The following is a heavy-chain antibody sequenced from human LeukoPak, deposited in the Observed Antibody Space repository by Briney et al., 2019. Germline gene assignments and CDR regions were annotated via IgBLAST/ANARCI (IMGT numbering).Heavy chain of an antibody. CDR1: GFTFSSYW. Sequence: GGSLRLSCAASGFTFSSYWMTWVRQAPGKGLEWVANIKQDGIKKYYVDSVKGRFTISRDNAENSMYLQMNSLRAEDTAVYFCARALGVTPPYYFSYGMDVWGKGATITVSS. D-gene: IGHD2-21*02. CDR3: ARALGVTPPYYFSYGMDV. CDR2: IKQDGIKK. J-gene: IGHJ6*04. V-gene: IGHV3-7*03.